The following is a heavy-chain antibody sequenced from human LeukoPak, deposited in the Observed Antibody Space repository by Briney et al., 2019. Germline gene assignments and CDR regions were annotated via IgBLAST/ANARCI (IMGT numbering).Heavy chain of an antibody. D-gene: IGHD6-19*01. J-gene: IGHJ4*02. Sequence: GASVKVSCKASGYTFTSYYMHWVRQAPGQGLEWMGIINPSGGSTSYTQKFQGRVTMTRDTSTSTVYMELSSLRSGDTAVYYCASQIGYSSGWYYFDYWGQGTLVTVSS. CDR3: ASQIGYSSGWYYFDY. CDR2: INPSGGST. CDR1: GYTFTSYY. V-gene: IGHV1-46*01.